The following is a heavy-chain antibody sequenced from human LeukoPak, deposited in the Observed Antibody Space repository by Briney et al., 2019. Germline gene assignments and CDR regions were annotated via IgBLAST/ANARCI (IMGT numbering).Heavy chain of an antibody. V-gene: IGHV3-48*01. D-gene: IGHD4-17*01. CDR2: ISSTCSTI. CDR3: ARGPGYGHFFDY. Sequence: GGSLRLSCAASGFTFSNFPMNWVRQTPGKGLEWMSYISSTCSTIYYSASVRGRFTISRDNAMDVLYLQMNSLRVEDTAVYYCARGPGYGHFFDYWGQGTLVTVSS. CDR1: GFTFSNFP. J-gene: IGHJ4*02.